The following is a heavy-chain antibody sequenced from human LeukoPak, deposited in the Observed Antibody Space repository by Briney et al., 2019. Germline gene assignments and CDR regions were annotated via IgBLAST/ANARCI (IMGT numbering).Heavy chain of an antibody. D-gene: IGHD3-16*01. Sequence: SETLSLTCTVSGGSISSYYWSWIRQPPGKGLEWIGYIYYSGSTNYNPPLKSRVTISVDTSKNQFSLKLSSVTAADTAVYYCARLRPGYDCFHIWGQRTIVTVSS. CDR3: ARLRPGYDCFHI. CDR1: GGSISSYY. J-gene: IGHJ3*02. V-gene: IGHV4-59*08. CDR2: IYYSGST.